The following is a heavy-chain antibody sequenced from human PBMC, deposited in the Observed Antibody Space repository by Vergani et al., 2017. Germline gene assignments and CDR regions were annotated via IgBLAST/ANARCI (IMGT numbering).Heavy chain of an antibody. CDR2: ISAYNGNT. CDR1: GYTFTSYG. J-gene: IGHJ6*02. D-gene: IGHD3-10*01. Sequence: QVQLVQSGAEVKKPGASVKVSCKASGYTFTSYGISWVRQAPGQGLEWMGWISAYNGNTNYAQKLQGRVTMTTDTSTSTAYMELRSLRSDDTAVYYCARDGGGNYYYYYGMDVWGQGTTVTVSS. V-gene: IGHV1-18*04. CDR3: ARDGGGNYYYYYGMDV.